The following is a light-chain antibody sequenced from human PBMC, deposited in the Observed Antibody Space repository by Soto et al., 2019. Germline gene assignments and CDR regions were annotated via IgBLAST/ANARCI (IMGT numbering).Light chain of an antibody. J-gene: IGKJ1*01. V-gene: IGKV3-20*01. Sequence: EIVLTQSPGTLSLSPGERATLSCRASQSVSNNYLAWYQPKPGQAPRLLIYGASNRATGIPDRFSGSGSGTDFTLTISRLEPEDFAVYYCQQYGSSGTFGQGPRWIS. CDR2: GAS. CDR3: QQYGSSGT. CDR1: QSVSNNY.